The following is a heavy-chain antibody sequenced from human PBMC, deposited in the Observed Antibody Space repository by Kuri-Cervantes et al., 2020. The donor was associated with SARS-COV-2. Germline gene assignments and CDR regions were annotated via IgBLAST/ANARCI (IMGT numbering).Heavy chain of an antibody. J-gene: IGHJ3*02. D-gene: IGHD6-6*01. CDR1: GGSMSSSSYY. CDR3: ATPARPGAFDAFDI. Sequence: SDTLSLTCTLSGGSMSSSSYYGGGIRQPPGEGLEWIGGIYYSGSTYYNPSLKSRVTISVDTSKNQFSLKLSSVTAADTAVYYCATPARPGAFDAFDIWGQGKMVTVSS. CDR2: IYYSGST. V-gene: IGHV4-39*01.